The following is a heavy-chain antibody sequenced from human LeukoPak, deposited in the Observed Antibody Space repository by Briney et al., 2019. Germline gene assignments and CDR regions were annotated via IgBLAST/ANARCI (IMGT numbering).Heavy chain of an antibody. CDR3: ARVKNYSNYGYYYYGMDV. CDR2: IYYSGST. V-gene: IGHV4-61*01. CDR1: GGSISSSSYY. J-gene: IGHJ6*02. Sequence: SETLSLTCTVSGGSISSSSYYWSWIRQPPGKGLEWIGYIYYSGSTNYNPSLKSRVTISVDTSKNQFSLKLSSVTAADTAVYYCARVKNYSNYGYYYYGMDVWGQGTTVTVSS. D-gene: IGHD4-11*01.